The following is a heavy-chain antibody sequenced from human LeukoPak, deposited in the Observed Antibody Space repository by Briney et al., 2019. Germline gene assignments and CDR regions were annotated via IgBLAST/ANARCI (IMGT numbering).Heavy chain of an antibody. J-gene: IGHJ6*02. CDR3: AKVDCSGGSCYSNYYYGMDV. D-gene: IGHD2-15*01. CDR1: GFIFRSYG. V-gene: IGHV3-30*18. CDR2: ISYDGSKK. Sequence: GISLTLLCGASGFIFRSYGMHWPRRARGKALEGVADISYDGSKKYYAESVKGRITISRDNSKNTLYLQMNSLRDEDTAVYYCAKVDCSGGSCYSNYYYGMDVWGQETTVTVSS.